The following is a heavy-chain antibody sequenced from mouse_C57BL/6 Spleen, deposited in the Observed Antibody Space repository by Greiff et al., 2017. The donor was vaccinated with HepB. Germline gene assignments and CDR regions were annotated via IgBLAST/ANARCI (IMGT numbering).Heavy chain of an antibody. CDR2: INPSTGGT. J-gene: IGHJ4*01. CDR1: GYSFTGYY. CDR3: ARGGNYPYYAMDY. D-gene: IGHD2-1*01. Sequence: EVKLQESGPELVKPGASVKISCKASGYSFTGYYMNWVKQSPEKSLEWIGEINPSTGGTTYNQKFKAKATLTVDKSSSTAYMQLKSLTSEDSAVYYCARGGNYPYYAMDYWGQGTSVTVSS. V-gene: IGHV1-42*01.